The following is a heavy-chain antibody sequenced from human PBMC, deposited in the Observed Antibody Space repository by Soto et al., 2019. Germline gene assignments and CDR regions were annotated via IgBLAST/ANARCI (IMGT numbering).Heavy chain of an antibody. D-gene: IGHD6-13*01. Sequence: GESLKISCKGSGYSFTSYWIGWVRQMPGKGLEWMGIIYPGDSDTRYSPSFQGQVTISADKSISTAYLQWSSLKASDTAMYYCARTEQLYYYGMDAWGQGTTVTVSS. CDR1: GYSFTSYW. V-gene: IGHV5-51*01. CDR3: ARTEQLYYYGMDA. J-gene: IGHJ6*02. CDR2: IYPGDSDT.